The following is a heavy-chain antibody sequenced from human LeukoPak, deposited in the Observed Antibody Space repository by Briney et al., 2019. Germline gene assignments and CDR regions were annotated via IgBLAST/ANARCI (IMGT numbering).Heavy chain of an antibody. D-gene: IGHD6-13*01. J-gene: IGHJ4*02. Sequence: PSETLSLTCTVSGGSISSYYWSWIRQPPGKGLEWVGSIYYSGSTCYNPSLKSRVTISVDTSKKQFSLKLNSVTAADTAVYYCAREVAASSWSYWGQGTLVTVSS. CDR1: GGSISSYY. V-gene: IGHV4-39*01. CDR2: IYYSGST. CDR3: AREVAASSWSY.